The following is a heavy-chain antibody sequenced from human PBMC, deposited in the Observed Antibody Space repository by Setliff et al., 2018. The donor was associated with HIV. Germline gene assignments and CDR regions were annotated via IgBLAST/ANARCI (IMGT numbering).Heavy chain of an antibody. J-gene: IGHJ3*02. CDR3: AKDVGYSSGWYLVSGTFDI. CDR1: GFTFSSYG. CDR2: IHYDVSSK. V-gene: IGHV3-30*02. Sequence: GASLKLSCAAFGFTFSSYGMHWVRQAPGKGLEWVAFIHYDVSSKYYEDSVKGRFTISKDTSRNTLYLQMNSLRPEDTAVYYCAKDVGYSSGWYLVSGTFDIWGQGTMVTVSS. D-gene: IGHD6-19*01.